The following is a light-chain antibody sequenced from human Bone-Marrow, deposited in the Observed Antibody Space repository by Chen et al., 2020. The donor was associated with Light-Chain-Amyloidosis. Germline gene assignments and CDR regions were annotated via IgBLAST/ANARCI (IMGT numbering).Light chain of an antibody. CDR3: QQYYSVPIT. J-gene: IGKJ3*01. V-gene: IGKV4-1*01. CDR2: WAS. Sequence: DIVMAQSPASLALSLGERATITCKSSQNLLYHSNNKDYLAWYQQKAGQPPKLLIKWASSRESGVPDRFSGSGSGTDFTLTISSLQAEDVAVYYCQQYYSVPITFGPGTKVEIK. CDR1: QNLLYHSNNKDY.